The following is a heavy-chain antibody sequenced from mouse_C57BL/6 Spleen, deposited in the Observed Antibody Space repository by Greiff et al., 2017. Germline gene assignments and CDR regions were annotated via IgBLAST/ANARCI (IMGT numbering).Heavy chain of an antibody. CDR3: ARGNYSSSYYAMDY. Sequence: EVQGVESGGGLVQPGGSLKLSCAASGFTFSDYYMYWVRQTPEKRLEWVAYISNGGGSTYYPDTVKGRFTISRDNAKNTLYLQMSRLKAEDTAMYYCARGNYSSSYYAMDYWGQGTSVTVSS. CDR2: ISNGGGST. D-gene: IGHD1-1*01. J-gene: IGHJ4*01. V-gene: IGHV5-12*01. CDR1: GFTFSDYY.